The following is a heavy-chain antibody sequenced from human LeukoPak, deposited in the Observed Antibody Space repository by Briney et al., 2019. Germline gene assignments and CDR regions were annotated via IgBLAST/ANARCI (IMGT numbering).Heavy chain of an antibody. J-gene: IGHJ3*01. Sequence: GGSLRLFCEGSGFTFTNYALTWVRQAPGKGLEWVSSIRGSGEGTSYADSVKGRFTMSRDNSKSTLYLQMNSLRAGDTAVYYCGRDPNGDYVGAFDFWGQGTLVTVSS. V-gene: IGHV3-23*01. D-gene: IGHD4-17*01. CDR3: GRDPNGDYVGAFDF. CDR2: IRGSGEGT. CDR1: GFTFTNYA.